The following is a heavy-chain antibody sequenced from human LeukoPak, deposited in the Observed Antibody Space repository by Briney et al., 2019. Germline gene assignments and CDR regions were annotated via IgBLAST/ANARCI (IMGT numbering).Heavy chain of an antibody. J-gene: IGHJ4*02. CDR2: IYTSGST. CDR1: GGSISSYY. Sequence: SETLSLTCTVSGGSISSYYWSWIRQPAGKGLEWIGRIYTSGSTNYNPSLKSRVTISVDKSKNQFSLKLSSVTAADAAVYYCARATMLGDYFDYWGQGSLVTVSS. D-gene: IGHD3-10*02. CDR3: ARATMLGDYFDY. V-gene: IGHV4-4*07.